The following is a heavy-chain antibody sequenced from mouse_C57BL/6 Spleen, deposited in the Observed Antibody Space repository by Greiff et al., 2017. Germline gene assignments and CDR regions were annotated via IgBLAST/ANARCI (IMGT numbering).Heavy chain of an antibody. CDR2: INPNNGGT. V-gene: IGHV1-18*01. CDR1: GYTFTDYN. CDR3: ARRGFITTVVAKSYAMDY. Sequence: EVQLQQSGPELVKPGASVKIPCTASGYTFTDYNMDWVKQSHGKSLEWIGDINPNNGGTNYNQKFKGKATLTVDKSSSTAYMELRSLTSEDTAVYYCARRGFITTVVAKSYAMDYWGQGTSVTVSS. J-gene: IGHJ4*01. D-gene: IGHD1-1*01.